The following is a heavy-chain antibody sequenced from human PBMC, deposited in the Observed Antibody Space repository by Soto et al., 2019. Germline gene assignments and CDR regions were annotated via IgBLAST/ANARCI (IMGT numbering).Heavy chain of an antibody. V-gene: IGHV1-2*02. D-gene: IGHD5-18*01. J-gene: IGHJ6*02. CDR1: GYTITGYY. Sequence: GASVKVSCKASGYTITGYYMHWVRQDHEQGLEWVGWINPNSGGTKYSQKFQGRVTITADESTSTAYMELSSLRSEDTAVYYCAREKWVDTAMGPDQNGPSTYYYYGMDVWGQGTTVTVSS. CDR3: AREKWVDTAMGPDQNGPSTYYYYGMDV. CDR2: INPNSGGT.